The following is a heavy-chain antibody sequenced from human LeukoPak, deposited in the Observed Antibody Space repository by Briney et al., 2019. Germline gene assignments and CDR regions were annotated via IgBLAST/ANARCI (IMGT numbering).Heavy chain of an antibody. Sequence: SETLSLTCGVYGGSFSGYYWSWIRQPPGKGLEWIGEINHSGSTNYNPSLKSRVTISVDTSKKQFSLKLSSVTAADTAVYYCARGGSGSPGAYFDYWGQGTLVTVSS. D-gene: IGHD3-10*01. V-gene: IGHV4-34*01. CDR3: ARGGSGSPGAYFDY. J-gene: IGHJ4*02. CDR1: GGSFSGYY. CDR2: INHSGST.